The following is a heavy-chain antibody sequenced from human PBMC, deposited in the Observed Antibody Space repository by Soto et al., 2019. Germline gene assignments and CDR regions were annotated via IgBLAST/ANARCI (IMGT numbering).Heavy chain of an antibody. V-gene: IGHV4-39*01. CDR1: GGSINSGGYY. CDR2: IYYSGNT. J-gene: IGHJ6*03. CDR3: ARHVGGYYYYMDV. D-gene: IGHD2-15*01. Sequence: PSETMSLTCTVSGGSINSGGYYWSWIRQPPGKGLEWIGSIYYSGNTYYNPSLKSRVTISVDTSKNQFSLKLSSVTAADTAVYYCARHVGGYYYYMDVWGKGTTVTVSS.